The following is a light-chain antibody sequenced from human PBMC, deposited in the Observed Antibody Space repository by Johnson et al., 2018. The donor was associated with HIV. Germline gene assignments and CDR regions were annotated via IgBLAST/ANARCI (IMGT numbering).Light chain of an antibody. J-gene: IGLJ1*01. CDR2: EHN. CDR3: GTWDNSLNAV. Sequence: QSVLTQPPSVSAAPGQKVTISCSGSSSNIGNNYVSWYQQLPGTAPKLLIYEHNKRPSGIPDRFSGSKSGPSATLGITGLPTGDEADYYCGTWDNSLNAVFGTGTKVTVL. V-gene: IGLV1-51*02. CDR1: SSNIGNNY.